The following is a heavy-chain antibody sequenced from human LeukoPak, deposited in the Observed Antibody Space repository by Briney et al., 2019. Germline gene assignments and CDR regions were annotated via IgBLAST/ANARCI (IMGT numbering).Heavy chain of an antibody. Sequence: PGESLKISCKGSGYSFTTYWIGWVRQMPGKGLEWMGIIYPGDFDTRYSPSFQGQVTISADKSISTAYLQWSSLKASDTAMYYCARTYYYDSSGYYLFGTPDYWGQGTLVTVSS. J-gene: IGHJ4*02. CDR2: IYPGDFDT. CDR3: ARTYYYDSSGYYLFGTPDY. D-gene: IGHD3-22*01. V-gene: IGHV5-51*01. CDR1: GYSFTTYW.